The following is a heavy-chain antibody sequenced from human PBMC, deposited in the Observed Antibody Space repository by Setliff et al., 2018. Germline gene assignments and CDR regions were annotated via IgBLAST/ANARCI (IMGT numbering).Heavy chain of an antibody. D-gene: IGHD5-18*01. Sequence: ASVKVSCKASGYTFRNYAFAWVCQAPGQGLEWVGWISVYDGDTNYAQKFQGRVTLTTDTSTSTAYMELRSLTSDDSAFYYCARAPSVELVTIRTNSWFTYWGQGTLVTVSS. CDR2: ISVYDGDT. J-gene: IGHJ4*02. CDR1: GYTFRNYA. V-gene: IGHV1-18*01. CDR3: ARAPSVELVTIRTNSWFTY.